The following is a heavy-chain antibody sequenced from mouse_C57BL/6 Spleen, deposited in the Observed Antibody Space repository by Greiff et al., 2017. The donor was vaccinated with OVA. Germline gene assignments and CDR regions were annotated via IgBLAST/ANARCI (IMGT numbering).Heavy chain of an antibody. CDR1: GYSFTGYY. CDR3: ARDDGYP. Sequence: DVKLVESGPELVKPGASVKISCKASGYSFTGYYMNWVKQSPEKSLEWIGEINPSTGGTTYNQKFKAKATLTVDKSSSTAYMQLKSLTSEDSAVYYCARDDGYPWGQGTSVTVSS. V-gene: IGHV1-42*01. CDR2: INPSTGGT. D-gene: IGHD2-3*01. J-gene: IGHJ4*01.